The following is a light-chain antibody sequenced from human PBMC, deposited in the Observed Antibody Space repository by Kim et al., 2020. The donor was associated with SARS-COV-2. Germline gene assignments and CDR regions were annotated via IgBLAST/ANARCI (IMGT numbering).Light chain of an antibody. V-gene: IGLV2-14*02. Sequence: GQSVTISCSGTSSDVGSYNVVSWYQQHPGAPPHLIFYEDNRRPSGFSSRFSCTKCGNTASPTSSGLQNEEEDDYCCTSDASRSTRVFGGGTQLTVL. CDR1: SSDVGSYNV. J-gene: IGLJ3*02. CDR3: TSDASRSTRV. CDR2: EDN.